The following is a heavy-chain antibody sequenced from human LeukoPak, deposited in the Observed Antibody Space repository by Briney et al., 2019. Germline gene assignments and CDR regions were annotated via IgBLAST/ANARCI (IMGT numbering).Heavy chain of an antibody. Sequence: ASVNVSCKASGYTFSGYYIHWVRQAPGQGLEGVGWINTNSGDTISAQTFQGRVTMTRDTSISTSYMELSRLRSDDTAVFYCATSPSEGYSYNDYWGQGTLVTVSS. J-gene: IGHJ4*02. V-gene: IGHV1-2*02. CDR2: INTNSGDT. D-gene: IGHD5-18*01. CDR3: ATSPSEGYSYNDY. CDR1: GYTFSGYY.